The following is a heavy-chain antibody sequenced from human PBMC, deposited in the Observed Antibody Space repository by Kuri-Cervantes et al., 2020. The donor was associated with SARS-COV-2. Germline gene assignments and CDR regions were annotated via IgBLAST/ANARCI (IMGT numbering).Heavy chain of an antibody. D-gene: IGHD6-19*01. Sequence: LSLTCAASGFTFSSYGMHWVRQAPGKGLEWVAFIRYDGSNKYYADSVKGRFTISRDNSKNTLYLQMNSLRAEDTAVYYCAKGIAVAGTGGFDYWGQGTLVTVSS. CDR3: AKGIAVAGTGGFDY. CDR1: GFTFSSYG. CDR2: IRYDGSNK. J-gene: IGHJ4*02. V-gene: IGHV3-30*02.